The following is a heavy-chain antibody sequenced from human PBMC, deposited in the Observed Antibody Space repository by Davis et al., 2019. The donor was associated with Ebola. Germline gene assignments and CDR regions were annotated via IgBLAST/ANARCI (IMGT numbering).Heavy chain of an antibody. J-gene: IGHJ6*02. V-gene: IGHV4-39*01. CDR1: GCSISSSSFH. Sequence: SETLSLTCTVSGCSISSSSFHWGWIRRRPGKGLEWIGSLYYRGSTYYNPSLKSRVTISLDTSKNQFSLKLRSVTAADTAVYYCARLQREDGDYDYYGMDVWGQGTTVTVSS. CDR3: ARLQREDGDYDYYGMDV. CDR2: LYYRGST. D-gene: IGHD4-17*01.